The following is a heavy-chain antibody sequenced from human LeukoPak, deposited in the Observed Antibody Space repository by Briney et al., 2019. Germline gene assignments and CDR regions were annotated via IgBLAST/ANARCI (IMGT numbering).Heavy chain of an antibody. CDR1: NYTFTSYG. D-gene: IGHD3-3*02. J-gene: IGHJ4*02. CDR3: ARISISNAPDY. V-gene: IGHV1-18*01. CDR2: INAYNGDT. Sequence: ASVKVSCKASNYTFTSYGISWVRQAPGQGLEWMAWINAYNGDTNYAQKFQGRVTLTTDTSTSTAYMELRSLRSDDTAVYYCARISISNAPDYWGQGTLVTVSS.